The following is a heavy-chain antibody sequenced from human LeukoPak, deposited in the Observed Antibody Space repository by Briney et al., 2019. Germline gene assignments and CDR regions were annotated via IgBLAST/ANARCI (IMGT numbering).Heavy chain of an antibody. Sequence: PGGSLRLSCAASGFTFSSYSMNWVRQAPGKGLEWVSSISSSSSYIYYADSVKGRFTISRDNAKNSLYLQMNSLRAEDTAVYYCARGAEDTAISDYWGQGTLVTVSS. CDR3: ARGAEDTAISDY. J-gene: IGHJ4*02. D-gene: IGHD5-18*01. CDR1: GFTFSSYS. V-gene: IGHV3-21*01. CDR2: ISSSSSYI.